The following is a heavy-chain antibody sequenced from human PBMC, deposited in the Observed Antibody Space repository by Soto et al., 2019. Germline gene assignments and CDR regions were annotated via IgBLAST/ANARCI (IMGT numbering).Heavy chain of an antibody. CDR3: AKDAVSRDGVWLAHD. V-gene: IGHV3-23*01. CDR1: GFSFSDYA. Sequence: GASLRLSCAASGFSFSDYAMIWVRPAPGKGLEWVSGLYGSGGGIHYADSVKGRFTISRDNYANSVYLQMNSLRVEDTAVYYCAKDAVSRDGVWLAHDWGQGTGVTVSS. D-gene: IGHD5-12*01. J-gene: IGHJ1*01. CDR2: LYGSGGGI.